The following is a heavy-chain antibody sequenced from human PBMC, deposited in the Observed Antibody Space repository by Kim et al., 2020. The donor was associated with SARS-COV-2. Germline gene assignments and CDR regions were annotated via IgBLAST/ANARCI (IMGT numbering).Heavy chain of an antibody. CDR3: AKDYSGSSSWYTYFDL. Sequence: LSLTCAASGFTFDEYAMHWVRQAPGKGLEWVSGISWNSGSIGQADSVNGRFTISRDNAKNSLYLQMNSLRAEDTALYYCAKDYSGSSSWYTYFDLWGRGTLVTVSS. V-gene: IGHV3-9*01. CDR1: GFTFDEYA. D-gene: IGHD6-13*01. CDR2: ISWNSGSI. J-gene: IGHJ2*01.